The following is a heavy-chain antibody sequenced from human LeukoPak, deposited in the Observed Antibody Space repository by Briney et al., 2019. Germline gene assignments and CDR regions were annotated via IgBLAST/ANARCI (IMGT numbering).Heavy chain of an antibody. Sequence: GGSLRLSCVASGFTFSASWMTWVRQAPGKGLEWVANIKGDESEIYQLGSVRGRFTVSRDNARNSLYLQMHSLRDEDSAVYYCGRSILTRNSFTTDVWGRGTTVTVSS. CDR1: GFTFSASW. CDR2: IKGDESEI. J-gene: IGHJ6*02. V-gene: IGHV3-7*01. D-gene: IGHD3-9*01. CDR3: GRSILTRNSFTTDV.